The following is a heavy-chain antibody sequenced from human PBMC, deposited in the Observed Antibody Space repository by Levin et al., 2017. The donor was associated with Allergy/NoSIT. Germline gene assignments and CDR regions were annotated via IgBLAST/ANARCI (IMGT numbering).Heavy chain of an antibody. J-gene: IGHJ4*02. CDR3: TTDSYDSSGYYRY. Sequence: KRGESLKISCAASGFTFSNAWMSWVRQAPGKGLEWVGHIKSKTDGGTTDYAAPVKGRFTISRDDSKNMLYLQMNSLKTEDTAVYYCTTDSYDSSGYYRYWGQGTLVTVSS. V-gene: IGHV3-15*01. CDR2: IKSKTDGGTT. D-gene: IGHD3-22*01. CDR1: GFTFSNAW.